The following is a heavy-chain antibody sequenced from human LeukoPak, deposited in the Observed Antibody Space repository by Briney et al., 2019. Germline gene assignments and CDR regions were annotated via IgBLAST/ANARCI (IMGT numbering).Heavy chain of an antibody. V-gene: IGHV1-69*04. CDR3: ARVRSTSNLYYYYYYMDV. D-gene: IGHD2-2*01. J-gene: IGHJ6*03. CDR1: GGTFSSYA. Sequence: ASVKVSCKASGGTFSSYAISWVRQAPGQGLEWMGRIIPILGIANYAQKFQGRVTITADKSTSTAYMELSSLRSEDTAVYYCARVRSTSNLYYYYYYMDVWGKGTTVTVSS. CDR2: IIPILGIA.